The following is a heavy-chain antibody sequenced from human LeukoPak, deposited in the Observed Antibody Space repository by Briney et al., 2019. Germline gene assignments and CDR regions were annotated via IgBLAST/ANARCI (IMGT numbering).Heavy chain of an antibody. Sequence: SETPSLTCAVYGGSFSGYYWSWIRQPPGKGLEWIGEINHSGSTNCNPSLKSRVTISVDTSKNQFSLKLSSVTAADTAVYYCARGRPIPWGTPFDYWGQGTLVTVSS. D-gene: IGHD3-16*01. V-gene: IGHV4-34*01. J-gene: IGHJ4*02. CDR3: ARGRPIPWGTPFDY. CDR1: GGSFSGYY. CDR2: INHSGST.